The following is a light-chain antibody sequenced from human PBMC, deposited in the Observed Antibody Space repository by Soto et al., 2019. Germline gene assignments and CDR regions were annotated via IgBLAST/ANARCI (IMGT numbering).Light chain of an antibody. CDR1: SSDVGSYNL. J-gene: IGLJ2*01. Sequence: QSVLTQPASVSESPGQSITISCTGTSSDVGSYNLVSWYQQHPGKVPKLVIYEVSNRPSGVSARFSGSKSGNTASLTISGLQFEGEAVYYCCSKSGGTSVIFGGGTKVTVL. CDR3: CSKSGGTSVI. V-gene: IGLV2-23*02. CDR2: EVS.